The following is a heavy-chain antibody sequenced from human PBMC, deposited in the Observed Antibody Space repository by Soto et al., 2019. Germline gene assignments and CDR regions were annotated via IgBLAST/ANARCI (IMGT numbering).Heavy chain of an antibody. D-gene: IGHD5-18*01. CDR3: AKVHLLDLDTAMGPNDY. V-gene: IGHV3-23*01. CDR1: GFTFSSYA. Sequence: GGSLRLSCAASGFTFSSYAMSWVRQSPGEGLEWVSAISGSGGSTYYADSVKGRFTISRDNSKNTLYLQMNSLRAEDTAVYYCAKVHLLDLDTAMGPNDYWGQGTLVTVSS. CDR2: ISGSGGST. J-gene: IGHJ4*02.